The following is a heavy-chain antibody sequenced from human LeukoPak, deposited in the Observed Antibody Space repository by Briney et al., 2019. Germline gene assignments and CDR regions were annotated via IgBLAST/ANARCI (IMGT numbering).Heavy chain of an antibody. CDR2: IYSGGST. CDR3: ARDPPGIAASVSGG. CDR1: GFTVSNNY. D-gene: IGHD6-13*01. Sequence: GGSLRLSCTASGFTVSNNYMNWVRQAPGKGLEWVSLIYSGGSTQYTDFVKGRFTISRDNSKNTLYLQMNSLRVEDTAVYYCARDPPGIAASVSGGWGQGTLVTVPS. V-gene: IGHV3-53*01. J-gene: IGHJ4*02.